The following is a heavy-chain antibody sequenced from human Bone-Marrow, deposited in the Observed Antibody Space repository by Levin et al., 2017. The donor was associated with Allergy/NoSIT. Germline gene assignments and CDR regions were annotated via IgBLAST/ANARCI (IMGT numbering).Heavy chain of an antibody. J-gene: IGHJ3*02. D-gene: IGHD1-14*01. CDR1: GGSISSSNW. Sequence: GSLRLSCAVSGGSISSSNWWSWVRQPPGKGLEWIGEIYHSGSTNYNPSLKSRVTISVDKSKNQFSLKLSSVTAADTAVYYCARDTPRTNDAFDIWGQGTMVTVSS. V-gene: IGHV4-4*02. CDR2: IYHSGST. CDR3: ARDTPRTNDAFDI.